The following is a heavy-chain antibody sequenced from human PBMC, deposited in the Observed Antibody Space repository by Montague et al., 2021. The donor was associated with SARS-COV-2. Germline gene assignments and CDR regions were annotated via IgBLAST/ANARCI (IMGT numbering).Heavy chain of an antibody. CDR3: ARAGSGSHSYYYYYGMDV. CDR1: GGSISSYY. J-gene: IGHJ6*02. D-gene: IGHD3-10*01. V-gene: IGHV4-59*08. Sequence: SETLSLTCTVYGGSISSYYWSWIRQPPGKGLEWIGYIYYSGSTNYNPSLNSRVTISVDTSKNQFSLKLSSVTAADTAVYYCARAGSGSHSYYYYYGMDVWGQGTTVTVSS. CDR2: IYYSGST.